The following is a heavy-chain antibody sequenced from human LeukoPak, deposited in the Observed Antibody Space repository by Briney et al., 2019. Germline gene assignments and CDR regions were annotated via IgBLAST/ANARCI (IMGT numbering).Heavy chain of an antibody. CDR1: GFTFSTYS. D-gene: IGHD4/OR15-4a*01. Sequence: GGSLRLSCAASGFTFSTYSMNWVRQAPGKGLEWLSYITSTSGTIYHADSVKGRFTISRDNAKNSLYLQMNSLRDEDTAVYYCARVRGGNYQPLNFDYWGQGTLVTVSS. V-gene: IGHV3-48*02. CDR2: ITSTSGTI. J-gene: IGHJ4*02. CDR3: ARVRGGNYQPLNFDY.